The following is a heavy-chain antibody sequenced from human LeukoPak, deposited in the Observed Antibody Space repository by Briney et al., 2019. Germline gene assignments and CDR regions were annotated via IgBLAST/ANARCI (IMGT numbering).Heavy chain of an antibody. D-gene: IGHD4-17*01. J-gene: IGHJ4*02. CDR2: MNPNSGNT. CDR3: ARSSSSTTVTTGAGGDY. V-gene: IGHV1-8*03. Sequence: ASVKVSCKASGDTFTSYDINWVRQATGQGHEWMGWMNPNSGNTGYAQKFQGRVTITRNTSISTAYMELSSLRSEDTAVYYCARSSSSTTVTTGAGGDYWGQGTLVTVSS. CDR1: GDTFTSYD.